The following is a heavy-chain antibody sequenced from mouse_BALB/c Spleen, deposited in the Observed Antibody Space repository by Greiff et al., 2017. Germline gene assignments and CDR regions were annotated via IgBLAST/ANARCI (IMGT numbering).Heavy chain of an antibody. CDR3: AREGKGNFDY. CDR2: ISYSGST. J-gene: IGHJ2*01. CDR1: GYSITSDYA. Sequence: EVQLQESGPGLVKPSQSLSLTCTVTGYSITSDYAWNWIRQFPGNKLEWMGYISYSGSTSYNPSLKSRISITRDTSKNQFFLQLNSVTTEDTATYYCAREGKGNFDYWGQGTTLTVSS. V-gene: IGHV3-2*02.